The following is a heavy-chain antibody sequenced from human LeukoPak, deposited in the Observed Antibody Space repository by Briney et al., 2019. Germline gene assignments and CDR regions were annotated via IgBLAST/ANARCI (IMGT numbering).Heavy chain of an antibody. V-gene: IGHV3-66*01. Sequence: GGSLRLSCAASGFTFSSYSMNWVRQAPGKGLEWVSVIYSGGSTYYADSVKGRFTISRDNSKNTLYLQMNSLRAEDTAVYYCARGGDYYGSGSYYSRYYYYGMDVWGQGTTVTVSS. CDR1: GFTFSSYS. CDR3: ARGGDYYGSGSYYSRYYYYGMDV. J-gene: IGHJ6*02. D-gene: IGHD3-10*01. CDR2: IYSGGST.